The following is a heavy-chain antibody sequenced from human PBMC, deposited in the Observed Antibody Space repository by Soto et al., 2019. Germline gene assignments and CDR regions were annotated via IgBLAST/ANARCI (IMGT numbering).Heavy chain of an antibody. D-gene: IGHD3-22*01. CDR1: GYTFTSYG. V-gene: IGHV1-3*01. CDR3: ARGGYFDSSNYLVY. CDR2: INPGNGNT. J-gene: IGHJ4*02. Sequence: GASVQVSCKASGYTFTSYGMNWVRQAPGRGLEWMGWINPGNGNTKYSQKFQDRVIIERHTSASTAYMELSSLRSEDTAVYYCARGGYFDSSNYLVYWGLGTLVTVSS.